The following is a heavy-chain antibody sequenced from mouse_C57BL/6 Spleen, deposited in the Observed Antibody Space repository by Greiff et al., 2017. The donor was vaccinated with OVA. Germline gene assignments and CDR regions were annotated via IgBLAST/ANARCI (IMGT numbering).Heavy chain of an antibody. CDR3: ARNSPFDY. V-gene: IGHV1-54*01. CDR2: INPGSGGT. CDR1: GYAFTNYL. J-gene: IGHJ2*01. Sequence: VQLQQSGAELVRPGTSVKVSCKASGYAFTNYLIEWVKQRPGQGLEWIGVINPGSGGTNYNEKFKGKATLTADKSSSTAYMQLSSLTSEDSAVYFCARNSPFDYWGQGTTPTVSS.